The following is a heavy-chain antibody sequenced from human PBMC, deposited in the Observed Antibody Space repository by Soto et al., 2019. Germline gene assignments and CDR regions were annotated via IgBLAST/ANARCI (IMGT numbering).Heavy chain of an antibody. CDR1: GYTFSMHA. CDR3: ARDEGGWHSIEGGFVNFILDY. CDR2: INAGNGDT. Sequence: ASVKVSCKTSGYTFSMHAIHWVRQAPGQGLEWMGWINAGNGDTKYSENFQDRVAITRDAYASAAYMEVRSLRSEDTAIYYCARDEGGWHSIEGGFVNFILDYLCQGSAVTVSS. J-gene: IGHJ4*02. D-gene: IGHD3-16*01. V-gene: IGHV1-3*01.